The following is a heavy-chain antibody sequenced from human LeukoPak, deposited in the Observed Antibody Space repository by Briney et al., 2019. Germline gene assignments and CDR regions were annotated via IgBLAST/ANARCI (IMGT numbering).Heavy chain of an antibody. D-gene: IGHD6-6*01. CDR1: AASFSGYY. CDR2: INNSGST. CDR3: ARGTYSSSFDY. V-gene: IGHV4-34*01. J-gene: IGHJ4*02. Sequence: SETLSLTCALDAASFSGYYCGWIRQPPRKGREWVGEINNSGSTNYNTSHKSRVSISVDMSKTQFSLKLSSVTAADTAVYYCARGTYSSSFDYWGPGTLVTVSS.